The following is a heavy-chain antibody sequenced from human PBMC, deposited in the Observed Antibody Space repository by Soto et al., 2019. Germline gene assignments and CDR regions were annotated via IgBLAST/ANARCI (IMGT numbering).Heavy chain of an antibody. V-gene: IGHV1-69*12. CDR3: ARVAGYSSSWTTYYYYGMDV. CDR2: IIPIFGTA. Sequence: QVQLVQSGAEVKKPGSSVKVSCKASGGTFSSYAISWVRQAPGQGLEWMGGIIPIFGTANYAQKFQGRVTITADESTSTAYMELSSLRSEDTAVYYCARVAGYSSSWTTYYYYGMDVWGQGTTVTVSS. D-gene: IGHD6-13*01. CDR1: GGTFSSYA. J-gene: IGHJ6*02.